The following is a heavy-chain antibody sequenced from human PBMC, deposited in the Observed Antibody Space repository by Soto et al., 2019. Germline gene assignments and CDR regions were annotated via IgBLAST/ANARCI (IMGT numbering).Heavy chain of an antibody. Sequence: GGSLRLSCAASGFTFSSYGMHWVRQAPGKGLEWVAVISYDGSNKYYADSVKGRFTISRDNSKNTLYLQMNSLRAEDTAVYYCAKGSHDDILTGSHYFDYWGQGTLVTVSS. CDR3: AKGSHDDILTGSHYFDY. CDR1: GFTFSSYG. CDR2: ISYDGSNK. D-gene: IGHD3-9*01. V-gene: IGHV3-30*18. J-gene: IGHJ4*02.